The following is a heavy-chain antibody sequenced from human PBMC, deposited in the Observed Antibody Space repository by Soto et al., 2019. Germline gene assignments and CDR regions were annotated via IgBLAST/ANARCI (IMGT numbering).Heavy chain of an antibody. V-gene: IGHV1-18*01. CDR1: GYTFTSYG. Sequence: ASVKVSCKASGYTFTSYGISWVRQAPGQGLEWMGWISAYNGNTNYAQKLQGRVTMTTDTSTSTAYMELRGLRSDDTAVCYCARDGLQVGATTSNWFDPWGQGTLVTVSS. D-gene: IGHD1-26*01. CDR2: ISAYNGNT. CDR3: ARDGLQVGATTSNWFDP. J-gene: IGHJ5*02.